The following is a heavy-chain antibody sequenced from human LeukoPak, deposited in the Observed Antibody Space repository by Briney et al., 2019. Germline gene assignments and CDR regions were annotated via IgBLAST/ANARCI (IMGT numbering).Heavy chain of an antibody. CDR3: ARHYYVLWSGYLTAVDDYYFLDV. Sequence: ASVKVSCKASGYTFTSYGISWVRQAPGQGLEWMGWISAYNGNTNYAQKLQGRVTMTTDTSTSTAYMELRSLRSDDTAVYYCARHYYVLWSGYLTAVDDYYFLDVWGKGATVTVS. D-gene: IGHD3-3*01. CDR1: GYTFTSYG. V-gene: IGHV1-18*01. J-gene: IGHJ6*03. CDR2: ISAYNGNT.